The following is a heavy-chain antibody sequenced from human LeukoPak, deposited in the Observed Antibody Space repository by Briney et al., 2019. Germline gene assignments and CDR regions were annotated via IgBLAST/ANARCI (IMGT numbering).Heavy chain of an antibody. CDR2: INTDGTNT. CDR3: ARDRGINWFDP. V-gene: IGHV3-74*01. Sequence: GGSLRLPCAASGYTFTNYWMHWVRQAPGEGLVWVSRINTDGTNTIYADSVRGRFTVSRDNAKNTLYLQMDSLRAEDTAVYYCARDRGINWFDPWGQGTLVAVSS. CDR1: GYTFTNYW. J-gene: IGHJ5*02. D-gene: IGHD3-16*01.